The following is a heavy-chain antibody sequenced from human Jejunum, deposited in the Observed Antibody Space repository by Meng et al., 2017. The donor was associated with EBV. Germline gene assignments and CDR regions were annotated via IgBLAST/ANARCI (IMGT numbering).Heavy chain of an antibody. CDR1: GFTFSDYW. J-gene: IGHJ4*02. CDR3: ARGYRDY. CDR2: IKNDGTDP. Sequence: GRLVESGGGLCQPGGSLRLSCAATGFTFSDYWMHWVRQAPGKGLVWVSRIKNDGTDPYYADSVKGRFTVSRDNAKNTLYLQMNSLRAEDTAIYYCARGYRDYWGRGTLVTVSS. D-gene: IGHD5-18*01. V-gene: IGHV3-74*01.